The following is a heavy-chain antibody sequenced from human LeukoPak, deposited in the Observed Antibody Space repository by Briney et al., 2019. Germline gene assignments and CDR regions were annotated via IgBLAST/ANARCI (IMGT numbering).Heavy chain of an antibody. CDR1: GGSFSGYY. V-gene: IGHV4-34*01. J-gene: IGHJ4*02. CDR2: INHSGST. CDR3: ARGSKRYRTAMVPYYFDY. D-gene: IGHD5-18*01. Sequence: PSETLSRTCAVYGGSFSGYYWSGIRQPPGKGLEWIGEINHSGSTNYNPSLKSRVTISVDTSKNQFPLKLSSVTAADTAVYYCARGSKRYRTAMVPYYFDYWGQGTLVTVSS.